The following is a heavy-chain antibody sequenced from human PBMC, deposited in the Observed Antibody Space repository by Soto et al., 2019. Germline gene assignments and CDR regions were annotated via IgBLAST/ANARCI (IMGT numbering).Heavy chain of an antibody. J-gene: IGHJ6*02. D-gene: IGHD1-20*01. V-gene: IGHV1-69*12. CDR3: ARSITGTVSYYYGMDV. CDR2: IIPIFGTA. Sequence: QVQLVQSGAEVKKPGSSVKVSCKASGGTFSSYAISWVRQAPGQGLEWMGGIIPIFGTANYAQKFQGRDTITADESTSTAYMEPSSLRSEDTAVYYCARSITGTVSYYYGMDVWGQGTTVTVSS. CDR1: GGTFSSYA.